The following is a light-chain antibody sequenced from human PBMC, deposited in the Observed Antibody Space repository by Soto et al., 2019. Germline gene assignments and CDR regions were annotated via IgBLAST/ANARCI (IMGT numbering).Light chain of an antibody. CDR3: SSYTTSSTFV. CDR2: EVS. J-gene: IGLJ1*01. V-gene: IGLV2-14*03. Sequence: ALTQPASVFGSPGQSITISCTGTSSDVGGYNFVSWYQQHPGKAPKLMIYEVSNRPSGVSNRFSGSKSGNTASLTISGLQPEDEADYYCSSYTTSSTFVFGTRTKFTVL. CDR1: SSDVGGYNF.